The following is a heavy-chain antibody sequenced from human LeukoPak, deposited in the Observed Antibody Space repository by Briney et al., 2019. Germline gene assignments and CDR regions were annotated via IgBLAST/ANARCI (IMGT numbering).Heavy chain of an antibody. V-gene: IGHV3-23*01. CDR2: ISGGGGST. CDR3: AKVLTGDRGYFDY. D-gene: IGHD7-27*01. J-gene: IGHJ4*02. Sequence: GGSLRLSCAASGFTFSSYAMSWVRQAPGKGLEWVSTISGGGGSTNYADSVKGRFTISRDNSKNTLYLQMNSLRAEDTAVYYCAKVLTGDRGYFDYWGQGALVTVSS. CDR1: GFTFSSYA.